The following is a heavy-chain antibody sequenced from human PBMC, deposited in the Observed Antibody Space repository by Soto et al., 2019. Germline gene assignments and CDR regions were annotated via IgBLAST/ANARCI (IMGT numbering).Heavy chain of an antibody. CDR1: GHTLRSNN. D-gene: IGHD2-15*01. J-gene: IGHJ5*02. V-gene: IGHV3-66*04. Sequence: GGSMRLSCAAAGHTLRSNNINRVRKTPGKGQEWVSVISSGGSKYYAVSVKGRFTISRDNSKNTRYLQMNSMRAEDTVVYYCASQYGGYGWFDTWGQGTMVTVSS. CDR3: ASQYGGYGWFDT. CDR2: ISSGGSK.